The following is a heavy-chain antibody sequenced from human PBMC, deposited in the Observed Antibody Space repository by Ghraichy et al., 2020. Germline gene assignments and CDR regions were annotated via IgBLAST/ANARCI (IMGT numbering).Heavy chain of an antibody. V-gene: IGHV4-4*07. J-gene: IGHJ6*02. CDR1: GGSISNYY. CDR3: VRDPSVSTGVYGMDV. Sequence: ESLNISCTVSGGSISNYYWSWVRKAAGKGLEWIGRMYTGGSTDYNPSLKSLVSMSVDTSKNQFSLQLTSVTAADTAVYYCVRDPSVSTGVYGMDVWGQGTTVTVSS. D-gene: IGHD4-17*01. CDR2: MYTGGST.